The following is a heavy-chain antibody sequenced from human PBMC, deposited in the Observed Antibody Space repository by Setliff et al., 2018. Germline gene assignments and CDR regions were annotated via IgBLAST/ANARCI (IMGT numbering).Heavy chain of an antibody. Sequence: PGGSLRLSCAASGFTFSSYWMSWVRQAPGKGLEWVANIKQDGSEKDYVDSVKGRFTISRDNAKNSLYLEMNSLRAEDTAVYYCARTCSGSGCYAGLESWGQGTPVTVSS. J-gene: IGHJ4*02. CDR1: GFTFSSYW. CDR3: ARTCSGSGCYAGLES. D-gene: IGHD2-15*01. V-gene: IGHV3-7*03. CDR2: IKQDGSEK.